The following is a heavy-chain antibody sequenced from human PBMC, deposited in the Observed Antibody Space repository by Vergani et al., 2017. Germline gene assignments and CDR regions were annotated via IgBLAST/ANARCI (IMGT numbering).Heavy chain of an antibody. Sequence: QVQLQESGPGLVKPSETLSLTCTVSGGSISSYYWRWIRQPPGKGLEWLGYIYYSGSTNYNPSLKSRVTISVDTSKNQFSLKLSSVTAADTAVYSCARVPPYCSGGSCYQNYFDYWGQGTLVTVSS. V-gene: IGHV4-59*01. CDR3: ARVPPYCSGGSCYQNYFDY. J-gene: IGHJ4*02. D-gene: IGHD2-15*01. CDR2: IYYSGST. CDR1: GGSISSYY.